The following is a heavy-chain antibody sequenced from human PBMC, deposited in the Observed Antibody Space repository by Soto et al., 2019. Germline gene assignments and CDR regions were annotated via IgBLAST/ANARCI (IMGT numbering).Heavy chain of an antibody. Sequence: GSLRLSCEVSGFTVGSNYMSWVRQAPGKGLEWVSVIYSGGSKYYADSVKGRFTISRHNSNNTLYLQMNSLRAEDTAVYYCAKDWAYYDFWSGYYKSLSVKAFDIWGQGTMVTVSS. D-gene: IGHD3-3*01. CDR2: IYSGGSK. V-gene: IGHV3-53*04. CDR1: GFTVGSNY. J-gene: IGHJ3*02. CDR3: AKDWAYYDFWSGYYKSLSVKAFDI.